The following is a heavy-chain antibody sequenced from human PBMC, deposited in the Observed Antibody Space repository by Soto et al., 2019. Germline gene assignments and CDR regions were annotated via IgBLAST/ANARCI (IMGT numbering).Heavy chain of an antibody. Sequence: QVQLVQSGAEVKKSGSSVKVSCKASGGTFSSYAITWVRQAPGQGLEWMGGIIPIFGTANYAQKLQGRVTITADKSTGTAYMELSSLRSEDTAVYYCARDIFAGGAGSSFDPWGKGTLVTVSS. CDR1: GGTFSSYA. D-gene: IGHD1-26*01. CDR3: ARDIFAGGAGSSFDP. J-gene: IGHJ5*02. CDR2: IIPIFGTA. V-gene: IGHV1-69*06.